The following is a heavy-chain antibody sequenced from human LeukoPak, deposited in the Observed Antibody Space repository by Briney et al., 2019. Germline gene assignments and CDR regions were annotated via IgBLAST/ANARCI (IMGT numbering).Heavy chain of an antibody. CDR2: INPNNGGT. CDR1: RYTFTGYY. D-gene: IGHD3-10*01. V-gene: IGHV1-2*02. Sequence: ASVKVSCKASRYTFTGYYIHWVRQAPGQGLEWMGWINPNNGGTNYAQKFQGRVTMTRDTSISTAYMELSSLRSDDTAVYYCARSGAYGSGSYLSYWGQGTLVTVSS. CDR3: ARSGAYGSGSYLSY. J-gene: IGHJ4*02.